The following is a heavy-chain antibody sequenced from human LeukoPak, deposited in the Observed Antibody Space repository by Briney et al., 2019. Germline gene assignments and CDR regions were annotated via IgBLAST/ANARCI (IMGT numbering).Heavy chain of an antibody. CDR1: GFTFSSYS. Sequence: GGSLRLSCAASGFTFSSYSMNWVRKAPGKGLEWVSSISSSSSYIYYADSVKGRFTISRDNAKNSLYLQMNSLRAEDTAAYYCARDSYYYGSGSYRRNWFDPWGQGTLVTVSP. V-gene: IGHV3-21*01. D-gene: IGHD3-10*01. CDR2: ISSSSSYI. J-gene: IGHJ5*02. CDR3: ARDSYYYGSGSYRRNWFDP.